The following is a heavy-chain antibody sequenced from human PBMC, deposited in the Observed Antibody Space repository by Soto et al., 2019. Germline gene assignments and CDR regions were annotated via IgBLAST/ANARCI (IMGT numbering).Heavy chain of an antibody. Sequence: QVYLVQSAAEVKKPGSAVKVSCKAVSGTFTNYDFNWVRHAPGQGVEWMGGIMPCFGSGNDAQKFQGRINNTAGTTTSAVYLELTSLRSEDTAVYYCARDWAGYYSHVVYWGQGTLVTVSS. D-gene: IGHD3-22*01. J-gene: IGHJ4*02. CDR2: IMPCFGSG. CDR3: ARDWAGYYSHVVY. V-gene: IGHV1-69*06. CDR1: SGTFTNYD.